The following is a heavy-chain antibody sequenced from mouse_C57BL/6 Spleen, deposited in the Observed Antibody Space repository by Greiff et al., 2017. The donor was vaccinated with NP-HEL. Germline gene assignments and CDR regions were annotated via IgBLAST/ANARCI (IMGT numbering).Heavy chain of an antibody. CDR2: INPSTGGT. J-gene: IGHJ3*01. CDR1: GYSFTGYY. CDR3: AREAPGDYEKAWFAY. Sequence: EVQLQQSGPELVKPGASVKISCKASGYSFTGYYMNWVKQSPEKSLEWIGEINPSTGGTTYNQKFKAKATLTVDKSSSTAYMQLKSLTSEDSAVYYCAREAPGDYEKAWFAYWGQGTLVTVSA. V-gene: IGHV1-42*01. D-gene: IGHD2-13*01.